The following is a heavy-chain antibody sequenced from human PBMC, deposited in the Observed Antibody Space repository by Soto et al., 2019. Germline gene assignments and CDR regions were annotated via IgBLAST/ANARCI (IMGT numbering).Heavy chain of an antibody. CDR1: GASISSYY. CDR2: IYYRGST. CDR3: ARVRDCSGGSCYSWWFDP. D-gene: IGHD2-15*01. V-gene: IGHV4-59*01. J-gene: IGHJ5*02. Sequence: QVQLQESGPGLVKPSETLSLSCTVSGASISSYYWTWIRQPPGKGLEWIGHIYYRGSTNYNPSLKSRGTLSVGTSKNQLSLKLSSVTAADTAVYYCARVRDCSGGSCYSWWFDPWGQGTLVTVSS.